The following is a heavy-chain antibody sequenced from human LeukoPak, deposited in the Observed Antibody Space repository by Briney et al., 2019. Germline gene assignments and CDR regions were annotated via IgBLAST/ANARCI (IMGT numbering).Heavy chain of an antibody. V-gene: IGHV4-39*01. CDR2: IYYSGST. CDR3: ARHQYCSGGSCYANYYYYGMDV. Sequence: PSETLSLTCTVSGGSISSSSYYWGWIRQPPGKRLEWIGSIYYSGSTYYNPSLKSRVTISVDTSKNQFSLKLSSVTAADTAVYYCARHQYCSGGSCYANYYYYGMDVWGQGTTVTVSS. J-gene: IGHJ6*02. CDR1: GGSISSSSYY. D-gene: IGHD2-15*01.